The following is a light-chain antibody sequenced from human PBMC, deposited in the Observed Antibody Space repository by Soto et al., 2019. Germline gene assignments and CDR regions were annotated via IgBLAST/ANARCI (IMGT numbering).Light chain of an antibody. CDR2: EVS. CDR3: SSYTTNSTI. CDR1: SSDVGGYNF. J-gene: IGLJ2*01. Sequence: QSALTQPASVSGSPGQSITISCTGTSSDVGGYNFVSWYQHHPGKAHKLVIHEVSSRPSGVSDRCSGAKSGNTASLTISGLQAEDEGDYYGSSYTTNSTIFGGGTKLTVL. V-gene: IGLV2-14*01.